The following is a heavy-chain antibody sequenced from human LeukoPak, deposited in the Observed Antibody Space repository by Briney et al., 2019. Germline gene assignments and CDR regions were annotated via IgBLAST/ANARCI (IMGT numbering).Heavy chain of an antibody. CDR3: AKGADNWNHNWFDP. V-gene: IGHV3-23*01. CDR2: ISGSGGST. Sequence: GGSLRLSCAASGFSFDNYGMHWVRQAPGKGLEWVSAISGSGGSTYYADSVKGRFTISRDNSKNTLYLQMNSLRAEDTAVYYCAKGADNWNHNWFDPWGQGTLVTVSS. CDR1: GFSFDNYG. J-gene: IGHJ5*02. D-gene: IGHD1-20*01.